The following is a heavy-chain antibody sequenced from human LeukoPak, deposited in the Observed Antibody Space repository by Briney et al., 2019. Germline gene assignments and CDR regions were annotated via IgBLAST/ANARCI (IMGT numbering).Heavy chain of an antibody. D-gene: IGHD2-15*01. CDR1: GGSISSYY. CDR2: IYYSGST. Sequence: SETLSLTCTVSGGSISSYYWSWIRQPPGKGLGWIGYIYYSGSTNYNPSLKSRVTISVDTSKNQFSLKLSSVTAADTAVYYCARDSVAVAGDRAFDIWGHGTMVTVSS. J-gene: IGHJ3*02. V-gene: IGHV4-59*01. CDR3: ARDSVAVAGDRAFDI.